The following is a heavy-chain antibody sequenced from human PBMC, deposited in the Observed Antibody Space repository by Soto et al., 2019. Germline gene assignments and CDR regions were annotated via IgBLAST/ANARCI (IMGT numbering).Heavy chain of an antibody. CDR3: ASEYCSGGSCSGGDY. D-gene: IGHD2-15*01. V-gene: IGHV1-18*01. CDR2: ISTYNSDT. Sequence: QVQLVQSGAEVKEPGASVKVSCKASGYTLTSYGISWVRQAPGQGLEWMGWISTYNSDTKYAHKFQGRVTMTTDTSSSTACMELGSLRSDDTAVYYCASEYCSGGSCSGGDYWGQGTLVTASS. CDR1: GYTLTSYG. J-gene: IGHJ4*02.